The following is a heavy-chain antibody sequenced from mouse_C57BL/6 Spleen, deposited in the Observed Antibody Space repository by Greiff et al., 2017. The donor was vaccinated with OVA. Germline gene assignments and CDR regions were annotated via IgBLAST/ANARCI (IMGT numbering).Heavy chain of an antibody. Sequence: VKLMESGAELMKPGASVKLSCKATGYTFTGYWIEWVKQRPGHGLEWIGEILPGSGSTNYNEKFKGKATFTADTSSNTAYMQLSSLTTKDSAIYYCARNGYYGSSRRYFDVWGTGTTVTVSS. D-gene: IGHD1-1*01. CDR3: ARNGYYGSSRRYFDV. CDR1: GYTFTGYW. CDR2: ILPGSGST. J-gene: IGHJ1*03. V-gene: IGHV1-9*01.